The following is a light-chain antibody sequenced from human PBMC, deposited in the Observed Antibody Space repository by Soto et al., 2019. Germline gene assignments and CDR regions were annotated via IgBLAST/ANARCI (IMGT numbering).Light chain of an antibody. CDR2: DAS. CDR1: QSVSSY. CDR3: QHYASSPPGFT. V-gene: IGKV3-11*01. Sequence: EIVLTQSPATLSLSPGERATLSCRASQSVSSYLAWYQQKPGQAPRLLIYDASNRATGIPARFSGSGSGTDFTLTISSLEPEDFAVYYCQHYASSPPGFTFGPGTTVDIK. J-gene: IGKJ3*01.